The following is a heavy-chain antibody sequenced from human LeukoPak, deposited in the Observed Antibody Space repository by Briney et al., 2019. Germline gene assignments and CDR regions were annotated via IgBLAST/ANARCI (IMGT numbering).Heavy chain of an antibody. CDR3: AKMRVQYYHSYFMHP. V-gene: IGHV3-23*01. J-gene: IGHJ6*03. CDR1: GFIFSSYA. Sequence: GWSLRLSCAASGFIFSSYAMRWVRQAPGKGLEWVSYGGSGGSTYYADSVKGRFTVSRDNSKSTLYLRMNSLTAEDTAVYYCAKMRVQYYHSYFMHPWGKGTRVTVS. CDR2: GGSGGST. D-gene: IGHD1-26*01.